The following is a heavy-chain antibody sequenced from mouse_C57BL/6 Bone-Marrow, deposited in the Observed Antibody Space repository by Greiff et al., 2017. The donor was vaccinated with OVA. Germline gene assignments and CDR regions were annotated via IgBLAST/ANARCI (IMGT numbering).Heavy chain of an antibody. V-gene: IGHV1-64*01. J-gene: IGHJ1*03. Sequence: QVQLQQPGAELVKPGASVKLSCKASGYTFTSYWMHWVKQRPGQGLEWIGMIHPNSGSTNYNEKFKSKATLTVDKSSSTAYMQLSSLTSEDSAVYYCARGDFGPSYWDFDVWGTGTTVTVSS. CDR3: ARGDFGPSYWDFDV. CDR2: IHPNSGST. CDR1: GYTFTSYW. D-gene: IGHD2-10*02.